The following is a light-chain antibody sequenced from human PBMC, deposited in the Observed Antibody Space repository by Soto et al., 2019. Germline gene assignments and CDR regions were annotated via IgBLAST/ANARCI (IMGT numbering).Light chain of an antibody. V-gene: IGKV3-20*01. CDR1: QSVSNNY. CDR3: QQYSSSRT. CDR2: GGS. Sequence: EIVLTQSPGTLSLSPVERATLSCMASQSVSNNYLAWYQQKPGQAPRLLIYGGSSRATGIPVRFSGSGSETDFTLTITRLEPEDFAVYYCQQYSSSRTFGQGTKVDIK. J-gene: IGKJ1*01.